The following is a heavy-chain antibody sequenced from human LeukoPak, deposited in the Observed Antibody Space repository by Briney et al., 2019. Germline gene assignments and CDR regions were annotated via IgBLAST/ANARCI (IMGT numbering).Heavy chain of an antibody. Sequence: ASVKLSFKASGYSFSSYAINWVRQAPGQGLEWMGWFSAYNGNTYYAQKLQGRVTMATDTSTSTVYMELRSLRSDDTAVYYCARGGRYGGNTGLDYWGQGTLVTVSS. CDR3: ARGGRYGGNTGLDY. D-gene: IGHD4-23*01. V-gene: IGHV1-18*01. CDR2: FSAYNGNT. CDR1: GYSFSSYA. J-gene: IGHJ4*02.